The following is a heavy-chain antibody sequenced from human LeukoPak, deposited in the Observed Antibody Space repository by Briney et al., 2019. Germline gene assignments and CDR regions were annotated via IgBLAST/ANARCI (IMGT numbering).Heavy chain of an antibody. Sequence: SETLSLTCTVSGGSISSGSYYWSWIRQPAGKGLEWIGRIYTSGSTNYNPSLKSRVTISVDTSKNQFSLKLSSVTAADTAVYYCARGDYGDYSRWFDPWGQGTLVTVSS. CDR3: ARGDYGDYSRWFDP. V-gene: IGHV4-61*02. CDR2: IYTSGST. CDR1: GGSISSGSYY. D-gene: IGHD4-17*01. J-gene: IGHJ5*02.